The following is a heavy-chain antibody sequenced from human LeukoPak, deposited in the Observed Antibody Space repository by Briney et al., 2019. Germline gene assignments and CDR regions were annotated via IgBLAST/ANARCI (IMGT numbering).Heavy chain of an antibody. J-gene: IGHJ3*02. CDR3: AKGGGSYYRNAFDI. D-gene: IGHD1-26*01. CDR2: ISGSGGST. V-gene: IGHV3-23*01. CDR1: GFTFSSYA. Sequence: GGSLRLSCAASGFTFSSYAMSWVRQAPGKGLEWVSVISGSGGSTYHADSVKGRFTISRDNSKNTLYLQMNSLRAGDTAVYYCAKGGGSYYRNAFDIWGQGTMVTVSS.